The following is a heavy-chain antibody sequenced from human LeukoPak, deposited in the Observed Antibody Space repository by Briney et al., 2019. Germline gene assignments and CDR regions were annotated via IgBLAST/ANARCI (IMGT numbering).Heavy chain of an antibody. D-gene: IGHD3-22*01. CDR2: INHSGST. CDR1: GGSFSGYY. V-gene: IGHV4-34*01. CDR3: ARHNYYDSSGYFVFDY. J-gene: IGHJ4*02. Sequence: SESLSLTCAAYGGSFSGYYWSWIRQPPGKGLEWIGEINHSGSTNYNPSLKSRVTISVDTSKNQFSLKRSSVAAADTAVYYCARHNYYDSSGYFVFDYWGQGTLVTVSS.